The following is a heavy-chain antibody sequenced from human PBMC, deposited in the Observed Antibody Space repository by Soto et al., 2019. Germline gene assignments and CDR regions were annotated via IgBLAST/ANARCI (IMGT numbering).Heavy chain of an antibody. CDR2: INHSGST. V-gene: IGHV4-34*01. CDR1: GGSFSGYY. CDR3: ARVSIRYSSGWTLYYYYGMDV. J-gene: IGHJ6*02. D-gene: IGHD6-25*01. Sequence: SETLSLTCAVYGGSFSGYYWSWIRQPPGKGLEWIGEINHSGSTNYNPSLKSRVTISVDTSKNQFSLKLSSVTAADTAVYYCARVSIRYSSGWTLYYYYGMDVWGQGTTVTVS.